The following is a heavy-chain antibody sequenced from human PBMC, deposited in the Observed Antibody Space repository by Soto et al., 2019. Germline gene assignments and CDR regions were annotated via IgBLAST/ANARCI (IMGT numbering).Heavy chain of an antibody. J-gene: IGHJ4*02. CDR2: INHSGST. D-gene: IGHD4-17*01. CDR1: GGSFSAYY. V-gene: IGHV4-34*01. CDR3: ARGVDYGFDY. Sequence: QVQLQQWGAGLLKPSETLSLTCAVYGGSFSAYYWSWIRQPPGKGLEWIGEINHSGSTNYNPSLKSRVTISVDTSKNQFSLKLSSVTAADTAVYYCARGVDYGFDYWGQGTLVTVSS.